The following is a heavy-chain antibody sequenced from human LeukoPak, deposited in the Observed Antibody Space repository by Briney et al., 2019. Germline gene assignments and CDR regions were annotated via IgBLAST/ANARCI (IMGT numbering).Heavy chain of an antibody. CDR1: GGSISSYY. V-gene: IGHV4-59*08. D-gene: IGHD3-9*01. CDR2: IYYSGST. J-gene: IGHJ3*02. Sequence: SETLSLTCTVSGGSISSYYWSWLRQPPGKGLEWIGYIYYSGSTNYNPSLKSRVTISVDTSKNQFSLKLSSVTAADTAVYYCARQHYDILTGTSAFDIWGQGTMVTVSS. CDR3: ARQHYDILTGTSAFDI.